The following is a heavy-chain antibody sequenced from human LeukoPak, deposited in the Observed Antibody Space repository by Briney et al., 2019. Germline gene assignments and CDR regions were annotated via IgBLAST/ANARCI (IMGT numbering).Heavy chain of an antibody. D-gene: IGHD6-13*01. CDR2: IYYSGST. CDR3: ARGGGSWSYVLNLINWFDP. J-gene: IGHJ5*02. Sequence: PSETLSLTCTVSGGSISSYYWSWIRQPPGKGLEWIGYIYYSGSTNYNPSLKSRVTISVDTSKNQFSLKLSSVTAADTAVYYCARGGGSWSYVLNLINWFDPWGQGTLVTVSS. CDR1: GGSISSYY. V-gene: IGHV4-59*01.